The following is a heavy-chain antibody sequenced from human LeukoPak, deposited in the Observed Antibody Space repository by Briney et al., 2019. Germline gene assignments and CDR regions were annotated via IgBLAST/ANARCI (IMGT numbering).Heavy chain of an antibody. V-gene: IGHV4-4*07. CDR1: GVSISSYY. Sequence: PSETLSLTCTVSGVSISSYYWSWLRQPAGKGLEWIGRIHTSGSTNYNPSLKSRVTISVDTSKNQFSLKLSSVTAADTAVYYCARHFYSSSWYSGVYFDYWGQGTLVTVSS. CDR2: IHTSGST. CDR3: ARHFYSSSWYSGVYFDY. J-gene: IGHJ4*02. D-gene: IGHD6-13*01.